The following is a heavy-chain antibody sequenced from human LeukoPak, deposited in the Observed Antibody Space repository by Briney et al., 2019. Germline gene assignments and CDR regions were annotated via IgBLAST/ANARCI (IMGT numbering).Heavy chain of an antibody. Sequence: GGSLRLSCAASGFTFSSFWLHWVRQAPGKGLVWVSRINSDGSTITYADSVKGRFTISRDNARITLYLQMNSLRAEDTAVYYCARVTVSSSEVIFDYWGQGSLVTVSS. V-gene: IGHV3-74*01. CDR3: ARVTVSSSEVIFDY. CDR2: INSDGSTI. J-gene: IGHJ4*02. D-gene: IGHD2-21*01. CDR1: GFTFSSFW.